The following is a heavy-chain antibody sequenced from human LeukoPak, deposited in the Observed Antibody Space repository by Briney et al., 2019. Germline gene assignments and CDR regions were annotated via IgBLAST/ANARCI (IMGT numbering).Heavy chain of an antibody. CDR1: GFTVSSNY. Sequence: GGSLRLSCAASGFTVSSNYMSWVRQAPGKGLECVSVIYSGGSTYYADSVKGRFTISRDNSKNTLYLQMNGLRAEDTAVYYCARDAYGDYRFDYWGQGTLVTVSS. D-gene: IGHD4-17*01. CDR2: IYSGGST. J-gene: IGHJ4*02. CDR3: ARDAYGDYRFDY. V-gene: IGHV3-66*01.